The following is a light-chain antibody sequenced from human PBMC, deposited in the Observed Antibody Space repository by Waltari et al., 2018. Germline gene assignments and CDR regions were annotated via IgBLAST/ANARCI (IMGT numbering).Light chain of an antibody. CDR1: SSNIGGTT. CDR2: SND. Sequence: QSVLTQPPSVSGAPGQRVAISCSGSSSNIGGTTVKWYQHLPGTAPKLLIASNDLRPAGGPDRFSGSASGTSASLAISGLQSEDEADYYCAAWDDGLNAVVFGGGTKLTVL. J-gene: IGLJ2*01. CDR3: AAWDDGLNAVV. V-gene: IGLV1-44*01.